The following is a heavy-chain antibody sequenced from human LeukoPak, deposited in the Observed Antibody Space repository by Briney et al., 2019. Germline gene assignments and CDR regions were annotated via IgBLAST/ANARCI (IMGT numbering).Heavy chain of an antibody. CDR1: GYTFTSYG. CDR2: ISAYNGNT. CDR3: ARDSITMIVVVIQNDAFDI. V-gene: IGHV1-18*01. D-gene: IGHD3-22*01. J-gene: IGHJ3*02. Sequence: ASVKVSCKASGYTFTSYGISWVRQALGQGLEWMGWISAYNGNTNYAQKLQGRVTMTTDTSTSTAYMELRSLRSDDTAVYYCARDSITMIVVVIQNDAFDIWGQGTMVTVSS.